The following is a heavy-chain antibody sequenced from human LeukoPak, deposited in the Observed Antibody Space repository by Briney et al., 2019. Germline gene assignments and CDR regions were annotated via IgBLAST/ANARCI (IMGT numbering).Heavy chain of an antibody. CDR1: GFTFSSYA. D-gene: IGHD4-17*01. V-gene: IGHV3-23*01. CDR3: MKAGPRGDYRGPEWFDT. CDR2: ISGGGDYT. J-gene: IGHJ5*02. Sequence: GGSLRLSCAASGFTFSSYAMSWVRQAPGKGLEWVSTISGGGDYTYYADSVKGRFTISRDNTKNTLFLQMNTLRVEDTALYYCMKAGPRGDYRGPEWFDTWGQGTLVTVSS.